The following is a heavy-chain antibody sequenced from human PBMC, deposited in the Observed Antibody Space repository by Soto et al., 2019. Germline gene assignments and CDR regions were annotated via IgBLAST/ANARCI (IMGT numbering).Heavy chain of an antibody. Sequence: GASVKVSCKASGYTFTGYYIHWVRQAPGQGLEWMGWINPNSGGTNYAQKFQGWVTMTRDTSISTAYMELSRLRSDDTAVYYCARDRIFLPSNYYYYVMDVWGQGTTVIVSS. CDR3: ARDRIFLPSNYYYYVMDV. J-gene: IGHJ6*02. V-gene: IGHV1-2*04. D-gene: IGHD3-9*01. CDR1: GYTFTGYY. CDR2: INPNSGGT.